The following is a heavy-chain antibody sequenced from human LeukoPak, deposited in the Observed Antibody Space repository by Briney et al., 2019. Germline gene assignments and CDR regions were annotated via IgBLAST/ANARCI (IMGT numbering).Heavy chain of an antibody. CDR1: GFTISSYW. V-gene: IGHV3-7*01. D-gene: IGHD2-2*01. J-gene: IGHJ4*02. CDR3: ARDPSTMPFDY. CDR2: IKQDGSEK. Sequence: PGGSLRLSCEASGFTISSYWMSWVRQAPGKGLEWVANIKQDGSEKHYVDSVKGRFTISRDNAKNSLYPQMNSLRDEDTAVYYCARDPSTMPFDYWGQGTLVTVSS.